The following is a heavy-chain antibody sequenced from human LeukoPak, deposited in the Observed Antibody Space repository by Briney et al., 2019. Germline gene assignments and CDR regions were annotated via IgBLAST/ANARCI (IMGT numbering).Heavy chain of an antibody. CDR3: AREGALGYGHYTYDY. J-gene: IGHJ4*02. V-gene: IGHV3-74*01. Sequence: GGSLRLSCAASGFTFSSYWMHWVRQAPGKGLVWVSRMNADGSSISYADSVEGRFTISRDNAKNTLYLQMNSLSSEDTAVYYCAREGALGYGHYTYDYWGQGTLVTVSS. CDR2: MNADGSSI. CDR1: GFTFSSYW. D-gene: IGHD4-17*01.